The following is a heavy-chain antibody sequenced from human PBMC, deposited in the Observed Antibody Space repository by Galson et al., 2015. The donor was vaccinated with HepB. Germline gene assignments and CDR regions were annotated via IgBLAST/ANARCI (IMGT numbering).Heavy chain of an antibody. D-gene: IGHD4-23*01. CDR3: ARGKLAENSFDP. CDR1: GDSVSINSAA. CDR2: AYYRSNWFY. Sequence: CAISGDSVSINSAAWNWIRQSPSGGLEWLGRAYYRSNWFYDYAVSVKSRIIISPDTAKNQISPQLTSVTPEDSAVYYCARGKLAENSFDPWGQGILVTVSS. J-gene: IGHJ5*02. V-gene: IGHV6-1*01.